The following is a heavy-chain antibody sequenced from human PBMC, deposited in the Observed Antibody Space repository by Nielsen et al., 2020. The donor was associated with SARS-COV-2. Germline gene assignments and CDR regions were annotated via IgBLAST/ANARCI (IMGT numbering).Heavy chain of an antibody. CDR2: IYCGDSDS. CDR1: GYWFTTYW. CDR3: ARRQQQTVFDY. V-gene: IGHV5-51*01. D-gene: IGHD6-13*01. Sequence: GESLKISCKGSGYWFTTYWIGWVRQMPGKGLEWMGIIYCGDSDSRYSPSFQGQVTISVDKSISTAYLQWSSLKASDTAMYYCARRQQQTVFDYWGQGTQVTVS. J-gene: IGHJ4*02.